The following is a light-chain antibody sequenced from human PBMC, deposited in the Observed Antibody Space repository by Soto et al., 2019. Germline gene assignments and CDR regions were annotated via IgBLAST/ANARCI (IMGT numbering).Light chain of an antibody. CDR2: AAS. Sequence: AIQMTQSPSSLSASVGDRVTITCRASQGIRNDLGGYQQKPGKAPKLLIYAASSLQSGVPSRFSGSGSGTDFILIISSLQREDFATSYCLHDYPDHWTFCQGTKVEIK. J-gene: IGKJ1*01. CDR3: LHDYPDHWT. V-gene: IGKV1-6*01. CDR1: QGIRND.